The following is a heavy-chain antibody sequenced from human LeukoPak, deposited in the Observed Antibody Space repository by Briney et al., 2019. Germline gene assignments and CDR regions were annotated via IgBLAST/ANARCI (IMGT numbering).Heavy chain of an antibody. J-gene: IGHJ3*02. CDR1: GGSISSYY. Sequence: SETLSLTCTVSGGSISSYYWSWIRQPPGKGLEWIGYIYYSGRTNYNPSLKIRVTISVDTSKNQFSLKLSSVTAADTAVYYCARVPIHDYGDYGSARGAFDIWGQGTMVTVSS. CDR3: ARVPIHDYGDYGSARGAFDI. D-gene: IGHD4-17*01. V-gene: IGHV4-59*01. CDR2: IYYSGRT.